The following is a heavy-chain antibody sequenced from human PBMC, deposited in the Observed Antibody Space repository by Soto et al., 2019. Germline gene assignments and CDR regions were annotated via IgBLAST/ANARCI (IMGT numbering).Heavy chain of an antibody. J-gene: IGHJ6*01. V-gene: IGHV4-59*01. CDR3: ARSTPSKTGSLSHYGMDV. Sequence: SETLSVTSTVSVGSITIYYWGWIGQPPGKGLEWIGYIYYSGSTNYNPSLKSRLTMSVDTSKNQFSLKLRSVTAADTALYYCARSTPSKTGSLSHYGMDVWGQGTTVTVSS. CDR2: IYYSGST. CDR1: VGSITIYY. D-gene: IGHD1-1*01.